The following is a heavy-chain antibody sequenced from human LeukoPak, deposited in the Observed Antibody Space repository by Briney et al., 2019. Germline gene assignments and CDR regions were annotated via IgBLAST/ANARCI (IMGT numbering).Heavy chain of an antibody. Sequence: SETLSLTCTVSGGSISSYYWSWIRQPPGKGLEWIGYIYYSGSTNYNPSLKSRVTLSVDTSKNQFSLKLSSVTAADTAVYYCARDLNGYSYGPYDAFDIWGQGTMVTVSS. V-gene: IGHV4-59*01. D-gene: IGHD5-18*01. CDR2: IYYSGST. J-gene: IGHJ3*02. CDR1: GGSISSYY. CDR3: ARDLNGYSYGPYDAFDI.